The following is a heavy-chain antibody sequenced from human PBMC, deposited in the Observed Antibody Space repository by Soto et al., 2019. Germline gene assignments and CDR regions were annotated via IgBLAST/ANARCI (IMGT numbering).Heavy chain of an antibody. CDR1: GYTFTGYY. Sequence: ASVKVSCKVSGYTFTGYYMHWVRQAPGQGLEWMGWINPNSGGTNSAQKFQGWVTMTRDTSISTAYMELSRLRSDDTAVYYCATSRVSIAVAGETEYYFDYWGQGTLVTVSS. V-gene: IGHV1-2*04. D-gene: IGHD6-19*01. CDR3: ATSRVSIAVAGETEYYFDY. CDR2: INPNSGGT. J-gene: IGHJ4*02.